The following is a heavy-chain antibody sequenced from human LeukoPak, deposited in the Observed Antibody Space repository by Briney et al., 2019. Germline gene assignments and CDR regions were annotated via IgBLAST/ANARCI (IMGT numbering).Heavy chain of an antibody. D-gene: IGHD6-13*01. V-gene: IGHV1-46*01. Sequence: ASVTVSFKASGYTFITYYIHWVRQAPGQGLEWMGLINPNGAGTIYAQKFQGRATMTRDTSTRTFYMEVSSLRSEDTAVYFCAREIAAAGQKAFDYWGQGTLVTVSS. CDR3: AREIAAAGQKAFDY. CDR2: INPNGAGT. CDR1: GYTFITYY. J-gene: IGHJ4*02.